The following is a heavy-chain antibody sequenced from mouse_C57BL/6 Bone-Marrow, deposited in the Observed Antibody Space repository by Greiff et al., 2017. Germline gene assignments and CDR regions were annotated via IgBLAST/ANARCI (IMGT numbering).Heavy chain of an antibody. V-gene: IGHV14-4*01. CDR1: GFNIKDDY. CDR3: TTMVVPAWYFDV. J-gene: IGHJ1*03. D-gene: IGHD1-1*02. CDR2: IDPENGDT. Sequence: EVQLQQSGAELVRPGASVKLSCTASGFNIKDDYMHWVKQRPEQGLEWIGWIDPENGDTEYASKFQGKATITADTSSNTAYLQLSSLTSEDTAVYYCTTMVVPAWYFDVWGTGTTVTVSS.